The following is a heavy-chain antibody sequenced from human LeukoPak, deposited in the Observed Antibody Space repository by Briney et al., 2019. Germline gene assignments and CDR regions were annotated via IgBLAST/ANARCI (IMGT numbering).Heavy chain of an antibody. Sequence: ASVKVSCKASGYTFTSYGISWVRQASGQGLEWMGWMHPNSGNTGYAQKFQGRVTITRNTSISTAYMELSSLRSEDTAVYYCARGPFTYCSGGSCYPAWVYYFDYWGQGTLVTVSS. J-gene: IGHJ4*02. CDR3: ARGPFTYCSGGSCYPAWVYYFDY. D-gene: IGHD2-15*01. CDR2: MHPNSGNT. CDR1: GYTFTSYG. V-gene: IGHV1-8*03.